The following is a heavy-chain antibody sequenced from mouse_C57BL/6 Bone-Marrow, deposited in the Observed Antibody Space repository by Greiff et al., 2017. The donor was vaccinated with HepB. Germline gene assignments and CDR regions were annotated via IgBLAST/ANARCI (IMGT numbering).Heavy chain of an antibody. CDR1: GFNIKDDY. J-gene: IGHJ4*01. D-gene: IGHD1-1*01. CDR3: TTEYITTVQRWIYYYAMDY. V-gene: IGHV14-4*01. CDR2: IDPENGDT. Sequence: VQLKESGAELVRPGASVKLSCTASGFNIKDDYMHWVKQRPEQGLEWIGWIDPENGDTEYASKFQGKATITADTSSNTAYLQLSSLTSEDTAVYYCTTEYITTVQRWIYYYAMDYWGQGTSVTVSS.